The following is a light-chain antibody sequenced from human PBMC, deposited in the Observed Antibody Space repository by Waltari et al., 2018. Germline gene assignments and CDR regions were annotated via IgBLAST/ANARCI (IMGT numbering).Light chain of an antibody. V-gene: IGKV3-20*01. CDR1: QCVGKY. Sequence: EIVLTQSPGSLSVSPGERATLSCRASQCVGKYLAWYQQRPGQSPRLLLYHTSIRATSIPDRFSGSGYGTDFSLTISRLEPEDFAVYYCQKYDFFPATFGQGTTVEIK. CDR3: QKYDFFPAT. J-gene: IGKJ1*01. CDR2: HTS.